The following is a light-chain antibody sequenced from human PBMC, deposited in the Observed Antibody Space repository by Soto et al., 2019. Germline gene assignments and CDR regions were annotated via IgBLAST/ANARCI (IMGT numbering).Light chain of an antibody. J-gene: IGKJ5*01. V-gene: IGKV3-15*01. CDR2: EAS. CDR1: QSVRSN. Sequence: EIVMTQSPATLSVSPGERFTLSCRASQSVRSNLAWYQQKPGQAPRLLIYEASTRATGVPDRFSGSGSVTEFALTISSLQSEDFAVYYCQQYNNWPITFGQGTRLEI. CDR3: QQYNNWPIT.